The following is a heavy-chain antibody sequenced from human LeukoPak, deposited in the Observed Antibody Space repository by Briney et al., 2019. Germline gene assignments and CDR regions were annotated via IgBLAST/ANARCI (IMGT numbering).Heavy chain of an antibody. V-gene: IGHV4-30-4*08. CDR3: ARGDYDFYPTPEDYYYYYYMDV. D-gene: IGHD3-3*01. J-gene: IGHJ6*03. CDR1: GGSISSGDYY. Sequence: PSETLSLTCTVSGGSISSGDYYWSWSRQPPGKGLEWIGYIYYSGSTYYNPSLKSRVTISVDTSKNQFSLKLSSVTAADTAVYYCARGDYDFYPTPEDYYYYYYMDVWRKGTTVTVSS. CDR2: IYYSGST.